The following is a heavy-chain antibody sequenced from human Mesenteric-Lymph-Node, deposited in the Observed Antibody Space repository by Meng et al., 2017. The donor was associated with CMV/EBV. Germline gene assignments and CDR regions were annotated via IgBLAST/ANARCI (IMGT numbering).Heavy chain of an antibody. V-gene: IGHV4-34*01. Sequence: VPLDQLGYGLLSPSGTLSVTCAGYGGSFSGYYLNWIRQSPEKGLELIWEINHSGSTTYNPSFTSRIIISVDTSTNQISLNMSSVTAADTAVYYCARGSSYDILTGYFDYWGQGALVTVSS. CDR1: GGSFSGYY. D-gene: IGHD3-9*01. J-gene: IGHJ4*02. CDR2: INHSGST. CDR3: ARGSSYDILTGYFDY.